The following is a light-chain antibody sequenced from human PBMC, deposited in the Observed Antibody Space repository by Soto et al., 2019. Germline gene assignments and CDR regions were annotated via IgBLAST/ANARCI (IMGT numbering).Light chain of an antibody. CDR2: DAS. CDR3: QQYHNYAYT. V-gene: IGKV1-5*01. Sequence: DIQMTQSPSTLSASVGDRVTITCRASQSISSWLAWYQQKPGKAPKLLIYDASSLESGVPSRFSGSGFGTDFTLTISSLQPEDFATYYCQQYHNYAYTFGQGTKVDIK. J-gene: IGKJ1*01. CDR1: QSISSW.